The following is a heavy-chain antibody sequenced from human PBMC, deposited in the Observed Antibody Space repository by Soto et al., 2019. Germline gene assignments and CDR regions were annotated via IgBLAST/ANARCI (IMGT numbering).Heavy chain of an antibody. D-gene: IGHD6-13*01. CDR2: ISSSGSTI. CDR1: GFTFSSYE. V-gene: IGHV3-48*03. J-gene: IGHJ6*02. Sequence: EVQLVESGGGLVQPGGSLRLSCAASGFTFSSYEMNWVRQAPGKGLEWVSYISSSGSTIYYADSVKGRFTISRDNAKNSLYLQMNSLSAEDTAVYYCARDLAVAAAGTDYYYYGMDVWGQGTTVTVSS. CDR3: ARDLAVAAAGTDYYYYGMDV.